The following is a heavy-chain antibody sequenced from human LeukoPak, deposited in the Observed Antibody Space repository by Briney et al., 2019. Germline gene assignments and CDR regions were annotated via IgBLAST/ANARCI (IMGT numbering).Heavy chain of an antibody. V-gene: IGHV1-18*01. D-gene: IGHD2-15*01. J-gene: IGHJ6*03. CDR2: ISAYNGNT. CDR1: GYTFTSYG. Sequence: ASVKVSCKASGYTFTSYGISWVRQAPGQGLEWMGWISAYNGNTNYAQKLQGRVTMTTDTSTSTAYMELSSLRSEDTAVYYCAREIVAFNYYYYYYMDVWGKGTTVTVSS. CDR3: AREIVAFNYYYYYYMDV.